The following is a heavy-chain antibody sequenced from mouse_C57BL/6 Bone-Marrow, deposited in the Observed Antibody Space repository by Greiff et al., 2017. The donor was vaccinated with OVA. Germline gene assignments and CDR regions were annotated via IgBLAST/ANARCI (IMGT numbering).Heavy chain of an antibody. V-gene: IGHV1-64*01. J-gene: IGHJ2*01. D-gene: IGHD2-3*01. CDR3: ARSEWLLRFY. CDR1: GYTFTSYW. Sequence: QVQLQQPGAELVKPGASVKLSCKASGYTFTSYWMHWVKQRPGPGLEWIGMIHPNSGSTNYNEKFKSKATLTVDKSSSTAYKHLSSLTSEDAAVYYCARSEWLLRFYWGQGTTLTVSS. CDR2: IHPNSGST.